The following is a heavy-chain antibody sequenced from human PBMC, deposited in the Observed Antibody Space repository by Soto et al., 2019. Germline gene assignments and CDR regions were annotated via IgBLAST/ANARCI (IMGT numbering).Heavy chain of an antibody. J-gene: IGHJ3*02. CDR3: ARDVSPGSSSLYLDAFDI. Sequence: EVQLEESGGDLVQPGGSLRLSCAASGFTLSAYWMTWVRQAPGKGLEWVANINRDGSKKSYLDSVRGRFTISRDNVGNALYLQMDSLRADDTARYYCARDVSPGSSSLYLDAFDIWGQGTMVTVSS. D-gene: IGHD6-13*01. CDR2: INRDGSKK. V-gene: IGHV3-7*05. CDR1: GFTLSAYW.